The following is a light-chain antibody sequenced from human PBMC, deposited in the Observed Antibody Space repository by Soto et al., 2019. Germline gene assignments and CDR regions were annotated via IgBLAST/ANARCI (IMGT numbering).Light chain of an antibody. V-gene: IGLV2-14*03. CDR2: DVS. CDR1: SSDVGGYNY. J-gene: IGLJ1*01. Sequence: QSALTQPASVSGSPGQSITISCTGTSSDVGGYNYVSWYQHHPGKAPKLMICDVSNRPSGVSNRFSGSKSGNTASLTISGLQPEDEADYYCSSYTTSNTRQIVFGTGTKLTVL. CDR3: SSYTTSNTRQIV.